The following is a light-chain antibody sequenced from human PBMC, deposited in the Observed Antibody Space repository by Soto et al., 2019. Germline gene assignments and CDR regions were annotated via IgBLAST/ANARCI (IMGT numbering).Light chain of an antibody. CDR1: QGISSW. J-gene: IGKJ4*01. CDR3: QQANSFPLS. Sequence: DIHMTQSPSSVSASVGDRVTITCRASQGISSWLAWYQQKPGKDHKLLNYTVSSLQSGGPTRFSGRGSGTEFALTISSRQPEDFATYFCQQANSFPLSFGGGTKVEIK. CDR2: TVS. V-gene: IGKV1-12*01.